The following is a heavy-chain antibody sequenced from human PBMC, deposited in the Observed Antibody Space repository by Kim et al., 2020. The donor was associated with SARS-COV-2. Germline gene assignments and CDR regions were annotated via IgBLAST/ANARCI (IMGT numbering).Heavy chain of an antibody. CDR2: ISAYNGNT. CDR3: ARGLRSYDYVWGSYRPFDY. Sequence: ASVKVSCKASGYTFTSYGISWVRQAPGQGLEWMGWISAYNGNTNYAQKLQGRVTMTTDTSTSTAYMELRSLRSDDTAVYYCARGLRSYDYVWGSYRPFDYWGQGTLVTVSS. D-gene: IGHD3-16*02. CDR1: GYTFTSYG. V-gene: IGHV1-18*04. J-gene: IGHJ4*02.